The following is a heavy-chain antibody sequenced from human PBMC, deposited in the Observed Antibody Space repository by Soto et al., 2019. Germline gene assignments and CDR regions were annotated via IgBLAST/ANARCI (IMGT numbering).Heavy chain of an antibody. CDR2: ISGSGGST. CDR1: GFTFSSYA. D-gene: IGHD2-2*01. V-gene: IGHV3-23*01. CDR3: AKAIPXRKKYCSSTSCPDAFDI. J-gene: IGHJ3*02. Sequence: LRLSCAASGFTFSSYAMSWVRQAPGKGLEWVSAISGSGGSTYYADSVKGRFTISRDNSKNTLYLQMNSLRAEDTAVYYCAKAIPXRKKYCSSTSCPDAFDIWGQGTMVTVSS.